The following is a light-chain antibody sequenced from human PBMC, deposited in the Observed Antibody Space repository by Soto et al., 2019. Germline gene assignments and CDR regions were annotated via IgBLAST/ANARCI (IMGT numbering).Light chain of an antibody. CDR2: DAS. CDR1: QTIRRW. Sequence: DIEMTPSPSTLSASVGDRLTITCRASQTIRRWLAWYQQRPGKAPKVLIYDASTLESGVPARFSGSGSETEFTLTISSLQPEDSATYYCQHYNSDPWTFGQGTKVEIK. CDR3: QHYNSDPWT. V-gene: IGKV1-5*01. J-gene: IGKJ1*01.